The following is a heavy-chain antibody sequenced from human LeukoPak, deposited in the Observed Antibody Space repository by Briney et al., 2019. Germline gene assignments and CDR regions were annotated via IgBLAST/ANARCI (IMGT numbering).Heavy chain of an antibody. CDR2: FDVIDSET. Sequence: ASVKVSCTVSGSSLSELSLYWVRQALGKGLEWMGGFDVIDSETFYAQKFQGRVTMTEDSSTDTAYMELRSLTSDDTALYYCAAGRQYSLLDYWGQGTLVTVSS. D-gene: IGHD5-18*01. CDR3: AAGRQYSLLDY. V-gene: IGHV1-24*01. J-gene: IGHJ4*02. CDR1: GSSLSELS.